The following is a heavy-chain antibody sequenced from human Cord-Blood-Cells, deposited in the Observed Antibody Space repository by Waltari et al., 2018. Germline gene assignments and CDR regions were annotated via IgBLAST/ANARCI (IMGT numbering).Heavy chain of an antibody. D-gene: IGHD3-9*01. J-gene: IGHJ4*02. V-gene: IGHV1-69*06. CDR1: GGTFCSYA. CDR2: IIPIFGTA. CDR3: ARKGGDDILTGYYYFDY. Sequence: QVQLVQTGAEVKKTGSSVKVSCRAAGGTFCSYAISWVRQAPGQGREWMGGIIPIFGTANYAQKFQGRVTIPADKSTSTAYMELSSLRSEDTAVYYCARKGGDDILTGYYYFDYWGQGTLVTVSS.